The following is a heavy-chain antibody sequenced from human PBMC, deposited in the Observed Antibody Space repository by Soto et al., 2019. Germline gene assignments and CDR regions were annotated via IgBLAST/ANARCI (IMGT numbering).Heavy chain of an antibody. V-gene: IGHV1-3*01. CDR3: ASGRLYYGSGSYWDY. J-gene: IGHJ4*02. CDR2: INAGNGNT. Sequence: GASVKVSCKASGYTFTSYAMHWVRQAPGQRLEWMGWINAGNGNTKYSQKFQGRVTITRDTSASTAYMELSSLRSEDTAVYYCASGRLYYGSGSYWDYWGQGTLVTVSS. D-gene: IGHD3-10*01. CDR1: GYTFTSYA.